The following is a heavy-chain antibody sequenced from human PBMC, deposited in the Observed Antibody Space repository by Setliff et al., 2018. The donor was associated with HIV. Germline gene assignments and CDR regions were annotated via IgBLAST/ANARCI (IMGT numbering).Heavy chain of an antibody. Sequence: SETLSLTCTVSGGSISSYFWTWIRQSPEKGLEWMGYIYHYGSPNYNPSLQSRVTLSVDTSKNQFSLTLTSVTAADTAVYYCARGGRSDGYHIASWGQGILVTVSS. CDR2: IYHYGSP. V-gene: IGHV4-59*01. CDR3: ARGGRSDGYHIAS. J-gene: IGHJ4*02. D-gene: IGHD2-15*01. CDR1: GGSISSYF.